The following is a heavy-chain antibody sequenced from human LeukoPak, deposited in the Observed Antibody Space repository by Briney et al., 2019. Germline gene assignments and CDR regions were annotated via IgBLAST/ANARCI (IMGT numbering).Heavy chain of an antibody. CDR2: VSGGGRNT. Sequence: GGSLRLSCAASGFTFSGYAMTWVRQAPGKGLEWVSTVSGGGRNTYYADSVKGRFTISRDNSKNTLFLQMSSLRADDTAVYYCAKDDGSGSYSDNWGQGALVTVSS. CDR1: GFTFSGYA. CDR3: AKDDGSGSYSDN. J-gene: IGHJ4*02. D-gene: IGHD3-10*01. V-gene: IGHV3-23*01.